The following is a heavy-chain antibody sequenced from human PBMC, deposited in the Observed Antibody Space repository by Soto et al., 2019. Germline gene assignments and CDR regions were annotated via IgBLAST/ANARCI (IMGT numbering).Heavy chain of an antibody. D-gene: IGHD6-19*01. CDR1: GFTFSSYA. Sequence: PGGSLRLSCTASGFTFSSYAMHWVRQAPGKGLEWVAVISYDGSNKYYADSVKGRFTISRDNSKNTMYLQMNSLRVEDTAVYYCARPYSSGWYGDLDYWGQGT. J-gene: IGHJ4*02. CDR2: ISYDGSNK. CDR3: ARPYSSGWYGDLDY. V-gene: IGHV3-30-3*01.